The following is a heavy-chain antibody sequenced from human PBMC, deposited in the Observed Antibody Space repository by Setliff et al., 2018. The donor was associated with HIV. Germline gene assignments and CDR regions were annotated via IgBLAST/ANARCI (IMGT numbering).Heavy chain of an antibody. D-gene: IGHD5-12*01. V-gene: IGHV3-21*01. CDR1: RFIFSSYS. CDR2: ISSSTSYI. CDR3: ARDFMATTNGFDY. Sequence: GGSLRLSCAASRFIFSSYSMNWVRQAPGKGLEWVSSISSSTSYIFYADSVKGRFTISRDNAKNSLYLQMDSLRAEDTAVYYCARDFMATTNGFDYWGQGTLVTV. J-gene: IGHJ4*02.